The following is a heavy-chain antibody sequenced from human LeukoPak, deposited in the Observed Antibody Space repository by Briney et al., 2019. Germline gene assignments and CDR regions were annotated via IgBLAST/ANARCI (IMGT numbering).Heavy chain of an antibody. D-gene: IGHD3-10*01. Sequence: SETLSLTCAVSGYSISSGYYWGWIRQPPGKGLEWIGSIYHSGSTYYNPSLKSRVTISVDTSKNQFSLKLSPVTAADTAVYYCASHYYGSGTAVFDYWGQGTLVTVSS. V-gene: IGHV4-38-2*01. CDR2: IYHSGST. J-gene: IGHJ4*02. CDR3: ASHYYGSGTAVFDY. CDR1: GYSISSGYY.